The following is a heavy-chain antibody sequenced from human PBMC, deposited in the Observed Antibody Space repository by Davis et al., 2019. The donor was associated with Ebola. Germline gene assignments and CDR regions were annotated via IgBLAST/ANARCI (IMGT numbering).Heavy chain of an antibody. J-gene: IGHJ2*01. D-gene: IGHD4-17*01. V-gene: IGHV3-23*03. CDR1: GFTFSSYA. Sequence: GGSLRLSCAASGFTFSSYAMSWVRQAPGKGLEWVSVLYRDERTYYVDSVKGRFTISRDNSKNTLYLQMNSLRAEDTAVYYCARHAYGDFWYFDLWGRGTRVTVSS. CDR3: ARHAYGDFWYFDL. CDR2: LYRDERT.